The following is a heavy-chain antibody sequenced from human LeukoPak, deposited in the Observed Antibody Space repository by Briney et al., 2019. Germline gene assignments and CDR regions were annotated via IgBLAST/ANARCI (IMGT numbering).Heavy chain of an antibody. V-gene: IGHV4-59*01. Sequence: SETLSLTCSVSGGSIGSCHWSWIRQPPGKGLEWIGHVHYTWNTKYNPSLTGRVSISLDRSKNQFSLSLSSLTAADTAVYYCARVASKGGMDVWGQGTTVIVSS. D-gene: IGHD5/OR15-5a*01. CDR2: VHYTWNT. CDR3: ARVASKGGMDV. CDR1: GGSIGSCH. J-gene: IGHJ6*02.